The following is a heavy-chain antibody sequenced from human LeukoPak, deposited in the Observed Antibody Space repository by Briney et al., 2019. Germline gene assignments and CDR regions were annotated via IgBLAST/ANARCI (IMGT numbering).Heavy chain of an antibody. D-gene: IGHD2-2*01. J-gene: IGHJ4*02. CDR3: AKGGVPADFLLVDYFDS. CDR1: GFTFSSYA. Sequence: PGGSLRLSCAASGFTFSSYAMSWVRQAPGKGLEWVSAISGSGGITYYADSVKGRFTISRDNSKNTLYLQMNSLRAEDTAVYYCAKGGVPADFLLVDYFDSWGQGTLVTVSS. CDR2: ISGSGGIT. V-gene: IGHV3-23*01.